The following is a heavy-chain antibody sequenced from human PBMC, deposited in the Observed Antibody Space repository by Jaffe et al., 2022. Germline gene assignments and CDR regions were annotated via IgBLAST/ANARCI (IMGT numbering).Heavy chain of an antibody. Sequence: EVQVVESGGGLVQPGGSLRLSCAASGFTFSSRDMTWVRQAPGKGLEWVAYIGDSGSTISYADSVKGRFMISRDNAKNSLYLQMNSLRVEDTAVYYCARGYISASSYVWGQGTLVTVSS. CDR2: IGDSGSTI. J-gene: IGHJ4*02. D-gene: IGHD6-19*01. CDR3: ARGYISASSYV. V-gene: IGHV3-48*01. CDR1: GFTFSSRD.